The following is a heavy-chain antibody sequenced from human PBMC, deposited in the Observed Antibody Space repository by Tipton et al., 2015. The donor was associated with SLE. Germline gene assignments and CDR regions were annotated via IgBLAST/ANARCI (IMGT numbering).Heavy chain of an antibody. J-gene: IGHJ4*02. CDR1: GFTFSSYA. CDR3: ARGRGAVVVVAAEYYFDY. D-gene: IGHD2-15*01. V-gene: IGHV3-30*04. CDR2: ISYDGSNK. Sequence: SLRLSCAASGFTFSSYAMHWVRQAPGKGLEWVAVISYDGSNKYYADSVKGRFTISRDNSKNTLYLQMNSLRAEDTAVYYCARGRGAVVVVAAEYYFDYWGQGTLVTVSS.